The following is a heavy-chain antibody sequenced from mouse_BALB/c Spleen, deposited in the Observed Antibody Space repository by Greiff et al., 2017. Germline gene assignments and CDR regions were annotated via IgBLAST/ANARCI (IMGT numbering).Heavy chain of an antibody. Sequence: EVKLMESGPGLVKPSQSLSLTCTVTGYSITSDYAWNWIRQFPGNKLEWMGYISYSGSTSYNPSLKSRISITRDTSKNQFFLQLNSVTTEDTTTYYCAGDDYDWFAYWGQGTLVTVSA. CDR3: AGDDYDWFAY. J-gene: IGHJ3*01. CDR1: GYSITSDYA. D-gene: IGHD2-4*01. CDR2: ISYSGST. V-gene: IGHV3-2*02.